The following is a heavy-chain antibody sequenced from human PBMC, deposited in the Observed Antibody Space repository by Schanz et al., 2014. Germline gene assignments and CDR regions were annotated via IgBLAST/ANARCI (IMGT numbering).Heavy chain of an antibody. CDR2: IKQDGSER. D-gene: IGHD3-3*01. J-gene: IGHJ4*02. CDR1: RLTFGNYW. V-gene: IGHV3-7*01. CDR3: ARDKGGYYPFDY. Sequence: EVQLVESGGGLVQPGGSLRLSCATSRLTFGNYWMSWVRQAPGKGLEWVANIKQDGSERYYVHSVKGRFTISRDNAKTSLYLPMNSLRAEDTVVYYCARDKGGYYPFDYWGRGTLVTVSS.